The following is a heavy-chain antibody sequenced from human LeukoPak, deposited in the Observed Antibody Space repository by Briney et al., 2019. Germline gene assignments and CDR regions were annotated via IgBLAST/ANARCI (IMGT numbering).Heavy chain of an antibody. CDR1: GYTFISYG. CDR3: ASMSGYYPSYYFDY. D-gene: IGHD3-3*01. J-gene: IGHJ4*02. Sequence: ASVKVSFKASGYTFISYGITWVRQAPGQGLEWLGWISAYNGNIDYAQKLQGRVTLTTDTSTSTAYMEERSLRSDDTAVYYCASMSGYYPSYYFDYWGQGTLVTVSS. CDR2: ISAYNGNI. V-gene: IGHV1-18*01.